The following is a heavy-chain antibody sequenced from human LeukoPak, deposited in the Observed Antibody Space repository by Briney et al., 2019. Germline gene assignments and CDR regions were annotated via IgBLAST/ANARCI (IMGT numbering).Heavy chain of an antibody. D-gene: IGHD2-15*01. V-gene: IGHV1-69*06. CDR3: ARDIEGSGGYCSGGSCFYGMDV. J-gene: IGHJ6*04. CDR1: EGTFSSYA. CDR2: IIPIFGTA. Sequence: GPSVKVSCKASEGTFSSYAISWVRQAPGQGLEWMGGIIPIFGTANYAQKFQGRVTITADKSTSTAYMELSSLRSEDTAVYYCARDIEGSGGYCSGGSCFYGMDVWGKGTTVTVSS.